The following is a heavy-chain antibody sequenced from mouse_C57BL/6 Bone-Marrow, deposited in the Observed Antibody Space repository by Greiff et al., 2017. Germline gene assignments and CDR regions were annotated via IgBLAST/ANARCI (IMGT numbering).Heavy chain of an antibody. D-gene: IGHD1-1*01. Sequence: QVQLKQSGAELAKPGASVKLSCKASGYTFNSYWMHWVKQRPGQGLEWIGYINPSSGYTKSTQKFTDKATLTADKSSSTAYMQLSSLTYEDSAVYYCASEASTVVAHFDYRGQGTTLTVSS. V-gene: IGHV1-7*01. CDR2: INPSSGYT. J-gene: IGHJ2*01. CDR1: GYTFNSYW. CDR3: ASEASTVVAHFDY.